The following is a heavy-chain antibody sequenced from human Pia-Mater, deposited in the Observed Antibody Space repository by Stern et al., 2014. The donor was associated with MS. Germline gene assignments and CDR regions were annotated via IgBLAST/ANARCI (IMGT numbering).Heavy chain of an antibody. J-gene: IGHJ4*02. V-gene: IGHV1-69*06. CDR1: GDTFSTSL. Sequence: VQLEESGAEVKKPGSSVKVSCKASGDTFSTSLITWVRQATGQGPEWMGGIIPIFGTPNYARRFQGRVTITADKSTNTAYMELSSLRSDDTAVYYCASGVGGSHYFDYWGQGTLVTVSS. CDR2: IIPIFGTP. D-gene: IGHD3-16*01. CDR3: ASGVGGSHYFDY.